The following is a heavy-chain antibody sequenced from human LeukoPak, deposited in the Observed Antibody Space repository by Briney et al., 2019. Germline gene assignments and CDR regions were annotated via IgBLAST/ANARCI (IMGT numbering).Heavy chain of an antibody. CDR3: AGLSRIAAAGNWYFDL. J-gene: IGHJ2*01. CDR1: GYTFTSYG. V-gene: IGHV1-3*04. CDR2: INTGNGNT. Sequence: ASVKVSCKASGYTFTSYGISWVRQAPGQRLEWMGWINTGNGNTKYSQKFQGRVTITRDTSASTAYMELSSLRSEDTAVYYCAGLSRIAAAGNWYFDLWGRGTLVTVSS. D-gene: IGHD6-13*01.